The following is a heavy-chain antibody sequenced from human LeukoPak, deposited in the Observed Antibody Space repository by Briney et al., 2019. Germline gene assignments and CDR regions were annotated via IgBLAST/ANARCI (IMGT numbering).Heavy chain of an antibody. D-gene: IGHD1-26*01. Sequence: GSLRLSCAASGLTFSGFAMIWVRRTPGRGLAWVSGISGSGDNTLYADSVKGWFTISRDNSKNTLYLEMNSLRAEDMAIYYCAKMKGHPLPKYYMDVWGQGTTVTVSS. V-gene: IGHV3-23*01. CDR2: ISGSGDNT. CDR1: GLTFSGFA. J-gene: IGHJ6*01. CDR3: AKMKGHPLPKYYMDV.